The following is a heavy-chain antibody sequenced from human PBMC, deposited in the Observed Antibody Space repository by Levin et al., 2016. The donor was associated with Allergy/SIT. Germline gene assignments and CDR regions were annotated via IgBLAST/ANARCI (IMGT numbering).Heavy chain of an antibody. D-gene: IGHD5-24*01. CDR1: GYTFTSYY. CDR3: ARRRDGYNHDDAFDI. V-gene: IGHV1-46*01. Sequence: ASVKVSCKASGYTFTSYYMHWVRQAPGQGLEWMGIINPSGGSTSYAQKFQGRVTMTRDTSTSTVYMELSSLRSEDTAVYYCARRRDGYNHDDAFDIWGQGTMVTVSS. CDR2: INPSGGST. J-gene: IGHJ3*02.